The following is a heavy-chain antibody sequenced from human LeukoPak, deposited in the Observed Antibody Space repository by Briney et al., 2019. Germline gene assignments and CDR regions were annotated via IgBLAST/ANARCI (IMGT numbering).Heavy chain of an antibody. V-gene: IGHV4-34*01. CDR2: INHSGST. CDR1: GGSFSGYY. CDR3: ARQRRFLEWAPYYYYYMDV. D-gene: IGHD3-3*01. J-gene: IGHJ6*03. Sequence: SETLSLTCAVYGGSFSGYYWSWIRQPPGKGLEWIGEINHSGSTNYNPSLKSRVTISVDTSKNQFSLKLSSVTAADTAVYYCARQRRFLEWAPYYYYYMDVWGKGTTVTVSS.